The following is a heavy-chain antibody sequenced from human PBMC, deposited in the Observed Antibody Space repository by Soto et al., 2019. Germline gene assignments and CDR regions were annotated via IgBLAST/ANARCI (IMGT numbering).Heavy chain of an antibody. D-gene: IGHD3-3*01. CDR2: IYSGGST. CDR3: ARSPKITIFGVLNYYMDV. V-gene: IGHV3-66*01. Sequence: GGSLRLSCAASGFTVSSNYMSWVRQAPGKGLEWVSVIYSGGSTYYADSVKGRFTISRDNSKNTLYLQMNSLRAEDTAVYYCARSPKITIFGVLNYYMDVWGKGTTVTVSS. J-gene: IGHJ6*03. CDR1: GFTVSSNY.